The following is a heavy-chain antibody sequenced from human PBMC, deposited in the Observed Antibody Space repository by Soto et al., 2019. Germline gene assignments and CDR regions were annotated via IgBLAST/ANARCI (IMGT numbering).Heavy chain of an antibody. D-gene: IGHD5-18*01. Sequence: QVQLVQSGAEVKKPGASVKVSCKASGYSFTSYAMHWVRQAPGQRLEWMGWINAGNGNTKYSQKFQRRVTITRDTSASTAYMELSSLRSEDTAVYYCPRDPGYSYDDYCCQATLVTVSS. J-gene: IGHJ4*02. V-gene: IGHV1-3*01. CDR3: PRDPGYSYDDY. CDR1: GYSFTSYA. CDR2: INAGNGNT.